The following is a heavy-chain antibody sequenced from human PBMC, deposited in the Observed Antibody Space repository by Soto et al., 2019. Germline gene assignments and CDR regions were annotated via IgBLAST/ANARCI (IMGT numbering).Heavy chain of an antibody. J-gene: IGHJ6*02. V-gene: IGHV5-51*01. D-gene: IGHD3-22*01. CDR3: ARQGEGDSSGYYSVYYYYYYGMDV. CDR2: IYPGDSDT. CDR1: GYSFTSYW. Sequence: GESLKISCKGSGYSFTSYWIGWVPQMPGKSLEWMGIIYPGDSDTRYSPSFQGQVTISADKSISTAYLQWSSLKASDTAMYYCARQGEGDSSGYYSVYYYYYYGMDVWGQGTTVTVSS.